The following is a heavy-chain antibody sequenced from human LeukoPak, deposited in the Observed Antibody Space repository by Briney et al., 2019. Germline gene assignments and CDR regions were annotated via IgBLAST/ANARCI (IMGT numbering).Heavy chain of an antibody. CDR1: GGSISTYY. V-gene: IGHV4-59*01. CDR3: ARVNSGSYDFWSGYYSYYFDY. D-gene: IGHD3-3*01. Sequence: SETLSLTCTVSGGSISTYYWSWIRQPPGKGLEWIGYIYYSGISNYNPSLKSRVTISVDTSKNQFSLRLSSVTAADTAVYYCARVNSGSYDFWSGYYSYYFDYWAQGTLVTVSS. J-gene: IGHJ4*02. CDR2: IYYSGIS.